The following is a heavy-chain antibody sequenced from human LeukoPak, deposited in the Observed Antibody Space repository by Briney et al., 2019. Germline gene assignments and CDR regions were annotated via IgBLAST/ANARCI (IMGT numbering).Heavy chain of an antibody. D-gene: IGHD6-19*01. J-gene: IGHJ4*02. Sequence: GGSLRLSCAASGFTFSSYAMSWVRQAPGKGLEWVSGISSSSSSYIYYADSVKGRFTISRDNAKNSLYLQMNSLRAEDTAVYYCARDTSGWSQTTYYFDYWGQGTLVTVSS. V-gene: IGHV3-21*01. CDR3: ARDTSGWSQTTYYFDY. CDR2: ISSSSSSYI. CDR1: GFTFSSYA.